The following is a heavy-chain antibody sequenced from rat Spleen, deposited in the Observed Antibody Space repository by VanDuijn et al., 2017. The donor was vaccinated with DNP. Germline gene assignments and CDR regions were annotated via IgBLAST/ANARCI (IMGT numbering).Heavy chain of an antibody. D-gene: IGHD1-6*01. CDR3: AARAPGDYYYGGYFDY. Sequence: EVQLVESGGGLVQPGRSLKLSCAASGVIFSNYGMAWVRQTPTQGLEWVSSISTNGDNSYYPASVKGRFTISRDISKSTLYLQMDSLRSEDTATYYCAARAPGDYYYGGYFDYWGQGVMVTVSS. CDR1: GVIFSNYG. V-gene: IGHV5S13*01. J-gene: IGHJ2*01. CDR2: ISTNGDNS.